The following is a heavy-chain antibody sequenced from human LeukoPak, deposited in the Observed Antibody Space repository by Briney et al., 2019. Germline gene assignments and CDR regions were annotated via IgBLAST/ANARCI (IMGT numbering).Heavy chain of an antibody. V-gene: IGHV3-33*01. CDR3: ARDFTSIAGIGY. D-gene: IGHD6-13*01. Sequence: GGSLRLSCAASGFTFSSYGMHWVRQAPGKGLEWVAVIWYDGSNKYYADSVKGRFTISRDNSKNTLYLQMNSLRAEDTAVYYCARDFTSIAGIGYWGQGTLVTVSS. J-gene: IGHJ4*02. CDR2: IWYDGSNK. CDR1: GFTFSSYG.